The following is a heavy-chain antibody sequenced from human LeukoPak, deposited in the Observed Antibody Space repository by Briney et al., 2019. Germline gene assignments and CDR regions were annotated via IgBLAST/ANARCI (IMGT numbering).Heavy chain of an antibody. CDR1: GFTFSSYA. J-gene: IGHJ4*02. V-gene: IGHV3-30-3*01. Sequence: GGSLRLSCAASGFTFSSYAMHWVRQAPGKGLEWVAVISYDGSNKYYADSVKGRFTIFRDNSKNTLYLQMNSLRAEDTAVYYCARDVEIAVAGTWDYWGQGTLVTVSS. D-gene: IGHD6-19*01. CDR3: ARDVEIAVAGTWDY. CDR2: ISYDGSNK.